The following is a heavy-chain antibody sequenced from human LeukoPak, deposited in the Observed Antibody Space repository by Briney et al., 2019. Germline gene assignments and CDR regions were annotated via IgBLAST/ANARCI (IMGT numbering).Heavy chain of an antibody. J-gene: IGHJ4*02. CDR1: GFTFYDYA. D-gene: IGHD3-9*01. Sequence: PGRSLRLSCAASGFTFYDYAMHWVRHAPGKGLEWVSGISWNSGSIGYADSVKGRFTISRDNAKNSLYLQMNSLRAEDTALYYCAKMTGDFDYWGQGTLVTVSS. V-gene: IGHV3-9*01. CDR3: AKMTGDFDY. CDR2: ISWNSGSI.